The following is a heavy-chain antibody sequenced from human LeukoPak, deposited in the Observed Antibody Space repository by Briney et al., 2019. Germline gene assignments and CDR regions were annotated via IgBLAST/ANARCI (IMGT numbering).Heavy chain of an antibody. CDR2: IHHSGNRFESGST. D-gene: IGHD6-25*01. J-gene: IGHJ1*01. CDR3: ARNVSSGFFTD. Sequence: PSETLSLTCTVSGHSIINTYYWGWIRRSPGKGLEWIGSIHHSGNRFESGSTHYNPSLRSRVTVSADTSKNQFSLTLRSVTAADTAVYFCARNVSSGFFTDWGRGTLVTVSS. V-gene: IGHV4-28*01. CDR1: GHSIINTYY.